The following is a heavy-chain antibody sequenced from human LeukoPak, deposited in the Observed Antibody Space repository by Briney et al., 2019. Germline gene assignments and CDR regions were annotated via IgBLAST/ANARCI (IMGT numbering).Heavy chain of an antibody. D-gene: IGHD5-24*01. CDR2: INWNGGST. CDR3: ARDLEEMRFDP. J-gene: IGHJ5*02. CDR1: GFTFDDYG. Sequence: GGSLRLSCAASGFTFDDYGMSWVRQAPGKGLEWVSGINWNGGSTGYADSVKGRFTISRDNAKNSLYLKMNSLRAEDTALYHCARDLEEMRFDPWGQGTLVTVSS. V-gene: IGHV3-20*01.